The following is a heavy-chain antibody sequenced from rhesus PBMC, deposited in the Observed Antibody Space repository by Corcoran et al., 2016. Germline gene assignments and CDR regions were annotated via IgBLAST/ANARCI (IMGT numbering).Heavy chain of an antibody. CDR3: ARVSGYTADDAFDC. Sequence: QVQLQQWGEGLVKPSETLSLTCAVYGGSISSNYWSWIRQPPGKGLEWIGRIRRGRGTNYYPSLKIRVTISIDTSKNQCSLKLSYVTAADTAVYYCARVSGYTADDAFDCWGQGLRVTVSS. J-gene: IGHJ3*01. V-gene: IGHV4-160*01. CDR1: GGSISSNY. CDR2: IRRGRGT. D-gene: IGHD5-24*01.